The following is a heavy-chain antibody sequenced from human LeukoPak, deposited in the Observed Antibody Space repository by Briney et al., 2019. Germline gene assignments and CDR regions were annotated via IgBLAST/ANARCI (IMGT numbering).Heavy chain of an antibody. CDR1: GYTFTDYY. CDR2: INPIFGTA. Sequence: SVKVSCKASGYTFTDYYIHWVRQAPRQGLEWVGWINPIFGTANYAQKFQGRVTITTDESTSTAYMELSSLRSEDTAVYYCARLRLGELSAFDYWGQGTLVTVSS. CDR3: ARLRLGELSAFDY. V-gene: IGHV1-69*05. D-gene: IGHD3-16*02. J-gene: IGHJ4*02.